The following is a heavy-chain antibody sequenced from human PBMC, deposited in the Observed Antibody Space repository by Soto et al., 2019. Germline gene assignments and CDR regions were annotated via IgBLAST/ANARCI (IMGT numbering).Heavy chain of an antibody. CDR1: GGSFSGYY. Sequence: QVQLQQWGAGLLKPSETLSLTCAVYGGSFSGYYWNWIRQPPGKGLEWIGEINHSGSTNYNPSLLXRVTISVDTSKNQFSLKLSSVTAADTAVYYCARGWGRIFDYWGQGTLVTVSS. J-gene: IGHJ4*02. CDR3: ARGWGRIFDY. D-gene: IGHD7-27*01. CDR2: INHSGST. V-gene: IGHV4-34*01.